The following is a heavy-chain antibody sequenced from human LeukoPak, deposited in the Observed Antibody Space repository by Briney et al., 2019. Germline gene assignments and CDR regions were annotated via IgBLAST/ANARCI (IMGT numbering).Heavy chain of an antibody. CDR1: GFTFSRYW. CDR3: AREGFVGATDY. J-gene: IGHJ4*02. D-gene: IGHD1-26*01. Sequence: PGGSLRLSCAASGFTFSRYWMHWLRQGPGKGLVWVSRISTDGSSSTYADSVKGRFTISRDNGKNTLYLQMNSLRAEDTAVYYCAREGFVGATDYWGQGTLVTVSS. V-gene: IGHV3-74*01. CDR2: ISTDGSSS.